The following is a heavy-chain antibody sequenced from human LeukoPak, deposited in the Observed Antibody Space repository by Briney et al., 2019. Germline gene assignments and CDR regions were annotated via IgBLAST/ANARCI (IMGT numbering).Heavy chain of an antibody. CDR2: IQQDGSEK. Sequence: GGSLRLSCAASGFTFSNYWMSWVRQAPGKGLEWVANIQQDGSEKYYVDSVKGRFTISRDNSKNTLYLQMNSLRAEGTAVYYCARAARMPHVQQLVEGDWFDPWGQGTLVTVSS. D-gene: IGHD6-13*01. CDR1: GFTFSNYW. J-gene: IGHJ5*02. V-gene: IGHV3-7*03. CDR3: ARAARMPHVQQLVEGDWFDP.